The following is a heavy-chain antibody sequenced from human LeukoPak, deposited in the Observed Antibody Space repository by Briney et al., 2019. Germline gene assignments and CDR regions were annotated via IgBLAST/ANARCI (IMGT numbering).Heavy chain of an antibody. D-gene: IGHD4-17*01. J-gene: IGHJ4*02. CDR2: IYSSGST. CDR1: GGSMFGYY. Sequence: SETLSLTCTVSGGSMFGYYWSWIRQPPGKGLEWIGYIYSSGSTNYNPSLKSRVTISIDTSKNQFSLKLGSVTAADTAMYYCARTAVGGTVTGWGQGTLVTVSS. V-gene: IGHV4-59*01. CDR3: ARTAVGGTVTG.